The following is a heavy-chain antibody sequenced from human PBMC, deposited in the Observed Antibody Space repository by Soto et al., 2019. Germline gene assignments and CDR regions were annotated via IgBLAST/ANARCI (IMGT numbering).Heavy chain of an antibody. CDR2: ISGYNGDT. J-gene: IGHJ4*02. CDR1: GYTFTNYG. Sequence: QVQLVQSGAEVKKPGASVKVSCKASGYTFTNYGMSWVRQAPGQGLEWMGWISGYNGDTNYAQSLQRRVTMTTDTSTTTAYMEPTLLRSDTAVYYCARGWELAYWGQGTLVTVSS. D-gene: IGHD1-26*01. CDR3: ARGWELAY. V-gene: IGHV1-18*01.